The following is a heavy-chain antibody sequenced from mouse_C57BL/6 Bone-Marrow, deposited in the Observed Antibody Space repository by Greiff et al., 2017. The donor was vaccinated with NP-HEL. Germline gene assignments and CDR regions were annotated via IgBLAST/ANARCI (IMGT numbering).Heavy chain of an antibody. CDR1: GFSLTSYA. CDR3: ARLHYYGSSYDYYAMDY. Sequence: QVQLKESGPDPVAPSQSLSITCTVSGFSLTSYAISWVRQPPGKGLEWLGVIWTGGGTNCNSALKSRLSISKDNSKSQVFLKMNSLQTDDTARYYCARLHYYGSSYDYYAMDYWGQGTSVTVSS. D-gene: IGHD1-1*01. V-gene: IGHV2-9-1*01. CDR2: IWTGGGT. J-gene: IGHJ4*01.